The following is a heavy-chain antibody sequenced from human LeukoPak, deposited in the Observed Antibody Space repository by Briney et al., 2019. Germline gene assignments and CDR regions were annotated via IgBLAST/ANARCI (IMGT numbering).Heavy chain of an antibody. J-gene: IGHJ3*02. V-gene: IGHV3-21*01. D-gene: IGHD6-19*01. Sequence: PGGSLRLSCAASGFTFSSYSMNWVRQAPGKGLEWVSSISSSSSYIYYADSVKGRFTISRDNAKNSLYLQMNSLRAEDTAVYYCAGTTPALSSGWPDAFDIWGQGTMVTVSS. CDR1: GFTFSSYS. CDR2: ISSSSSYI. CDR3: AGTTPALSSGWPDAFDI.